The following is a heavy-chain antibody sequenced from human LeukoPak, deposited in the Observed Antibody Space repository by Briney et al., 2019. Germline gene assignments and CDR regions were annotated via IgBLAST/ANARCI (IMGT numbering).Heavy chain of an antibody. CDR1: GGSISSYY. J-gene: IGHJ4*02. CDR2: IYYIGST. Sequence: PSETLCLTCTVSGGSISSYYWSWIRQPPGKGLEWIGYIYYIGSTTYNPSLNSRVTIPVDTSKTQFSLKLSSVTAADTAVYYCARENLVGATTGGFDYWGQGTLVTVYS. CDR3: ARENLVGATTGGFDY. V-gene: IGHV4-59*01. D-gene: IGHD1-26*01.